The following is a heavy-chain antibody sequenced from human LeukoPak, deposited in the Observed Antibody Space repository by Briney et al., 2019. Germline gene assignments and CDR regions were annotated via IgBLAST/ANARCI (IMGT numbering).Heavy chain of an antibody. D-gene: IGHD6-19*01. CDR2: IKQDGSEK. CDR3: ARVPRYSSGWYRYYYGMDV. V-gene: IGHV3-7*01. J-gene: IGHJ6*02. Sequence: GGSLRLSCAASGFTFSSYWMSWVRQAPGKGLEWVANIKQDGSEKYYVDSVKGRFTISRDNAKNSLYLQMNSLRAECTAVYYCARVPRYSSGWYRYYYGMDVWGQGTTVTVSS. CDR1: GFTFSSYW.